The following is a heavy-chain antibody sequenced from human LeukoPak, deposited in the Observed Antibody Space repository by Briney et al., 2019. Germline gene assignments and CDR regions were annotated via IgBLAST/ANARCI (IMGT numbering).Heavy chain of an antibody. J-gene: IGHJ4*02. CDR1: GFTFSSYV. Sequence: GGSPRLSCAASGFTFSSYVMSWVRQAPGKGLEWDSAISTSGSSTDYADSVKGRFTISRDNSKNTLYLQMNSLRAEDTAVYYCAKSSQQWSYYFDYWGQGTLVTVSS. V-gene: IGHV3-23*01. CDR2: ISTSGSST. CDR3: AKSSQQWSYYFDY. D-gene: IGHD6-19*01.